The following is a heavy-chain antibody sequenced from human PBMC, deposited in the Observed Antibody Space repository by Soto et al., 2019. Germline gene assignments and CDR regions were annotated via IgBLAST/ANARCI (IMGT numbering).Heavy chain of an antibody. CDR3: TRGNWFDP. Sequence: QVRLIQSGIEVKKPGASVKVSCSLSGSALTELSLHWVRQAPGKGREWMGCSDREDGETFYAQRFKGRLNMTEDTSSNTAYMELRSLGSEDTAVYYCTRGNWFDPWGKGTQVVVSS. J-gene: IGHJ5*02. CDR2: SDREDGET. CDR1: GSALTELS. V-gene: IGHV1-24*01.